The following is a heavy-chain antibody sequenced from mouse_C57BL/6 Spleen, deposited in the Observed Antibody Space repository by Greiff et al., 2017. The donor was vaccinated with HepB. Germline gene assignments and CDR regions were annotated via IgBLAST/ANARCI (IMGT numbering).Heavy chain of an antibody. V-gene: IGHV1-82*01. Sequence: VMLVESGPELVKPGASVKISCKASGYAFSSSWMNWVKQRPGKGLEWIGRIYPGDGDTNYNGKFKGKATLTADKSSSTAYMQLSSLTSEDSAVYFCARDPYYFDYWGQGTTLTVSS. CDR3: ARDPYYFDY. J-gene: IGHJ2*01. CDR1: GYAFSSSW. CDR2: IYPGDGDT.